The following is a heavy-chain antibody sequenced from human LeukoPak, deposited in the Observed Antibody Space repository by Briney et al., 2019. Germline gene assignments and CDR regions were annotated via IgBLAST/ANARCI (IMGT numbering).Heavy chain of an antibody. D-gene: IGHD4-23*01. Sequence: PGGSLRLSCAASGFTFDDYAMHWVRQAPGKGLEWVSGISWSSGSIGYADSVKGRFTISRDNAKNSLYLQMNSLRAEDTALYYCAKADYGGNPAPGVGDAFDIWGQGTMVTVSS. CDR3: AKADYGGNPAPGVGDAFDI. CDR1: GFTFDDYA. V-gene: IGHV3-9*01. J-gene: IGHJ3*02. CDR2: ISWSSGSI.